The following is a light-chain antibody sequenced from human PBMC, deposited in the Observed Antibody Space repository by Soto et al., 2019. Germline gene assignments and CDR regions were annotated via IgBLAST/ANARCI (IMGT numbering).Light chain of an antibody. V-gene: IGLV1-40*01. CDR1: SSNIGAGYY. J-gene: IGLJ2*01. Sequence: QSVLTQPPSVSGAPGQRVTISCTGSSSNIGAGYYVHWYQQLPGTAPKLLIYGNSNRPSGVPDRSSGSKSGTSASLAITGLQAEDEADYSCQSYDSSLSGSVVFGGGTKVTVL. CDR2: GNS. CDR3: QSYDSSLSGSVV.